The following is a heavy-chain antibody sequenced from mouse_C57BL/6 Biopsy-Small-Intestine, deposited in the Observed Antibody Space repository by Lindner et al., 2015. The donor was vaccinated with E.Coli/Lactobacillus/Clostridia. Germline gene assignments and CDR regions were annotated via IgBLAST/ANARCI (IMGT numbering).Heavy chain of an antibody. CDR2: IDPENGDT. J-gene: IGHJ4*01. CDR1: GFNIKDDY. D-gene: IGHD2-5*01. CDR3: TLSNPYAMDY. V-gene: IGHV14-4*01. Sequence: VQLQESGAELVRPGASVKLSCTASGFNIKDDYMHWVKQRPEQGLEWIGWIDPENGDTEYASKFQGKAAITADTSSNTAYLQLSSLTSEDTAVYYCTLSNPYAMDYWGQGTSVTVSS.